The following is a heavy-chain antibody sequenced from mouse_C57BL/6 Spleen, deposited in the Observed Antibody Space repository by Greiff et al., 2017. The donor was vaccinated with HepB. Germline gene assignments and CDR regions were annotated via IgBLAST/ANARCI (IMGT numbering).Heavy chain of an antibody. CDR1: GFTFSDYY. V-gene: IGHV5-12*01. Sequence: EVQVVESGGGLVQPGGSLKLSCAASGFTFSDYYMYWVRQTPEKRLEWVAYISNGGGSTYYPDTVKGRFTISRDNAKNTLYLQMSRLKSEDTAMYYCARHERWYFDVWGTGTTVTVSS. CDR2: ISNGGGST. J-gene: IGHJ1*03. CDR3: ARHERWYFDV.